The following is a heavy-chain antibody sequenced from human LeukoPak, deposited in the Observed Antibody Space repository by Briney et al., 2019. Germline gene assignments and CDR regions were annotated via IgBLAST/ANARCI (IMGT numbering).Heavy chain of an antibody. Sequence: PGGSLRLSCAASGFTLSSYGMHWVRQAPGKGLEWVAFIRYDGSNKYYADSVKGRFTISRDNSKNTLYLQMNSLRAEDTAVYYCARGYGSYLYYFDYWGQGTLVTVSS. CDR3: ARGYGSYLYYFDY. V-gene: IGHV3-30*02. D-gene: IGHD1-26*01. J-gene: IGHJ4*02. CDR2: IRYDGSNK. CDR1: GFTLSSYG.